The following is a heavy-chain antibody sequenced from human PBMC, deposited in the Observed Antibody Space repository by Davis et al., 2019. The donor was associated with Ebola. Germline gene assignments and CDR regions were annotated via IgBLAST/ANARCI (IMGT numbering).Heavy chain of an antibody. CDR3: AASAGTVGKFDC. CDR2: IVVGSVNT. D-gene: IGHD1-14*01. J-gene: IGHJ4*01. Sequence: AASVKVSCKASGFTFTSSALQWVRQARGQRLEWIGSIVVGSVNTNYAQKFQGRVTITRDMSTSTSYLDLSNLRSEDTAVYFCAASAGTVGKFDCWGQGTLVTVS. CDR1: GFTFTSSA. V-gene: IGHV1-58*01.